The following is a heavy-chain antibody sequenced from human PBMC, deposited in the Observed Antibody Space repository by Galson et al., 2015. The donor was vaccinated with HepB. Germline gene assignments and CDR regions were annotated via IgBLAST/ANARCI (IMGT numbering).Heavy chain of an antibody. J-gene: IGHJ6*02. D-gene: IGHD1-7*01. CDR3: ARTVVPPNYQHGMDV. Sequence: CAISGASVSSHSAAWCWIRQSPPRGLEWLGRTYSRSNCPSDYAASVKSRMTINPDTSKNQFSLQLNSVTPEDTAVYYCARTVVPPNYQHGMDVWGQGTTGTVS. CDR2: TYSRSNCPS. CDR1: GASVSSHSAA. V-gene: IGHV6-1*01.